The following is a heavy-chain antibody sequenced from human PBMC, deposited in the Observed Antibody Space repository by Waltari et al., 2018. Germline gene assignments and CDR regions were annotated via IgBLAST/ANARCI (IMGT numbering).Heavy chain of an antibody. D-gene: IGHD2-8*02. CDR1: GASISSGSYY. V-gene: IGHV4-61*02. CDR3: ASVVVYAIVVGY. J-gene: IGHJ4*02. Sequence: QVQLQESGTGLVKPSQTLSLTCTVPGASISSGSYYWSWIRQPAGKGLEWLGRIYTTGSTNYNSSLKSRVTIAVDTSKNQFSLKLSSVTAADTAVYYCASVVVYAIVVGYWGQGTLVTVSS. CDR2: IYTTGST.